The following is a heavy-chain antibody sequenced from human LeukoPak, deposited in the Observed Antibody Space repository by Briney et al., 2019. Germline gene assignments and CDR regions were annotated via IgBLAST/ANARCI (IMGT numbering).Heavy chain of an antibody. CDR1: GGSFSGYY. D-gene: IGHD5-18*01. CDR3: ASLRYRYGYNYYYYMGV. Sequence: SETLSLTCAVYGGSFSGYYWSWIRQPPGKGLEWIGEINHSGSTNYNPSLKSRVTISVDTSKNQFSLKLSSVTAADTAVYYCASLRYRYGYNYYYYMGVWGKGTTVTVSS. J-gene: IGHJ6*03. CDR2: INHSGST. V-gene: IGHV4-34*01.